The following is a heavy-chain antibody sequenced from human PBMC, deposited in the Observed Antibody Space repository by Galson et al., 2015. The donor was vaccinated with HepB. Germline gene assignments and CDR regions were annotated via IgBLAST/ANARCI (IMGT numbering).Heavy chain of an antibody. CDR1: GFTFSSYA. V-gene: IGHV3-23*01. CDR3: AKDGQSSVLRFLEWLSHPFDY. J-gene: IGHJ4*02. Sequence: SLRLSCAASGFTFSSYAMSWVRQAPGKGLEWVSAISGSGGSTYYADSVKGRFTISRDNSKNTLYLQMNSLRAEDTAVYYCAKDGQSSVLRFLEWLSHPFDYWGQGTLVTVSS. D-gene: IGHD3-3*01. CDR2: ISGSGGST.